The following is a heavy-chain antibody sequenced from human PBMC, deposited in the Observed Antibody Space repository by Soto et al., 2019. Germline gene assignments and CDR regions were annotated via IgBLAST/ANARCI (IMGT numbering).Heavy chain of an antibody. CDR1: GGSISSYY. V-gene: IGHV4-59*01. CDR3: ARGGNFASGLTFDI. CDR2: IYYSGST. Sequence: QVQLQESGPGLVKPSETLSLTCTVSGGSISSYYWSWIRQPPGKGLEWIGYIYYSGSTNYNPSLKSRVTISVDTSKNQFSLKLGSVTAADTAVYYCARGGNFASGLTFDIWGQGTMVTVSS. J-gene: IGHJ3*02. D-gene: IGHD3-10*01.